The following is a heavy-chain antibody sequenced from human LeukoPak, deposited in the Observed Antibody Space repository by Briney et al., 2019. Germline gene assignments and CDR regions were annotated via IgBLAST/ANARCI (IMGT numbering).Heavy chain of an antibody. Sequence: GGSLRPSCAASGFTFSSYAMSWVRQAPGKGLEWVSAISGSGGSTYYADSVKGRFTISRDSSKNTLYLQMNSLRAEDTAVYYCAKDRIGIVGAEADYWGQGTLVTVSS. CDR1: GFTFSSYA. CDR2: ISGSGGST. J-gene: IGHJ4*02. V-gene: IGHV3-23*01. CDR3: AKDRIGIVGAEADY. D-gene: IGHD1-26*01.